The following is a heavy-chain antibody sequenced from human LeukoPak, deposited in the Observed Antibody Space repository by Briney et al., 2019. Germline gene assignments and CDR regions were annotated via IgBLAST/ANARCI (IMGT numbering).Heavy chain of an antibody. CDR3: ATSSSVTHTRDP. J-gene: IGHJ5*02. CDR2: INPYSGAS. V-gene: IGHV1-2*02. CDR1: GYGFSDVY. Sequence: ASVKVSCKASGYGFSDVYFNWVRQAPGQGLEWMGWINPYSGASKYAQRFQGRVSMDASIDTAYLELSWITSDDTAVYYCATSSSVTHTRDPWGPGTLVTVSS. D-gene: IGHD5/OR15-5a*01.